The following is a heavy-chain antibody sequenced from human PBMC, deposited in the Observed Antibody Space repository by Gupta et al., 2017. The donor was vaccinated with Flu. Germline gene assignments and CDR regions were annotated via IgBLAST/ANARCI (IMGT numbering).Heavy chain of an antibody. D-gene: IGHD5-18*01. CDR3: ARVRRFAYSYNP. CDR2: MNPNSGNT. V-gene: IGHV1-8*01. J-gene: IGHJ5*02. Sequence: GQGLEWMGWMNPNSGNTGYAQKFQGRVTMTRNTSISTAYMELSSLRSEDTAVYYCARVRRFAYSYNPWGQGTLVTVSS.